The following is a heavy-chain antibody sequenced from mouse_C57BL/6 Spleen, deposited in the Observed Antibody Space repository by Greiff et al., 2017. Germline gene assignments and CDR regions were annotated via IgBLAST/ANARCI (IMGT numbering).Heavy chain of an antibody. CDR2: INTSRGYK. CDR1: GYTFTSYT. CDR3: ARSGGKGDAMDY. D-gene: IGHD1-1*02. Sequence: QVQLQQSGAELARPGASVKMSCKASGYTFTSYTMHGVKQRPGQGLEWIGYINTSRGYKKYNQKNKDKATLTADKSSSTAYMQLSSLTSEDSAVYYCARSGGKGDAMDYWGQGTSVTVAS. J-gene: IGHJ4*01. V-gene: IGHV1-4*01.